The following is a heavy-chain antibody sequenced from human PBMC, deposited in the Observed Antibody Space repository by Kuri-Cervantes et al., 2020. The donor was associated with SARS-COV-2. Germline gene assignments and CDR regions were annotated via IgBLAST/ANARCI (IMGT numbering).Heavy chain of an antibody. Sequence: ETLSLTCAASGFTVSSNYMSWVRQAPGKGLEWVSVIYSGGSTYYADSVKGRFTISRDNSKNTLYLQMNSLRAEDTAVYYCAKLFGKAAAGNRYYYYYMDVWGKGTTVTVSS. CDR1: GFTVSSNY. CDR3: AKLFGKAAAGNRYYYYYMDV. J-gene: IGHJ6*03. CDR2: IYSGGST. D-gene: IGHD6-13*01. V-gene: IGHV3-53*05.